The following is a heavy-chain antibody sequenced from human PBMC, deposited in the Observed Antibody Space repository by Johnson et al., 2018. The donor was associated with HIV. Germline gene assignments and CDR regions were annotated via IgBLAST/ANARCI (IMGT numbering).Heavy chain of an antibody. J-gene: IGHJ3*02. Sequence: EVQLVESGGGLVKPGGSLRLSCAASGFTFSNVRMSWVRQAPGKGLEWVGRIKRKIEGEATDYAAPVKGRFTISRDDSKNTLFLQMSSLKTDDTAVYYCAREFWGTSSPFDIWGQGTMVTVSS. V-gene: IGHV3-15*01. CDR1: GFTFSNVR. CDR2: IKRKIEGEAT. D-gene: IGHD3-16*01. CDR3: AREFWGTSSPFDI.